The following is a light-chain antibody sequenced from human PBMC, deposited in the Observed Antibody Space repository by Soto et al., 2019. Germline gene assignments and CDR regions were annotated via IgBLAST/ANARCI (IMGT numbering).Light chain of an antibody. CDR2: DAS. J-gene: IGKJ4*01. CDR3: QQYGSSRLT. V-gene: IGKV3-20*01. Sequence: IVVTQSPDTLSLSPGERATLSCRASQSVRSNYLAWYQQKPGQAPRFLIYDASSRATGIPDRFSGSGSGTDFALTISRLEPEDFAVYYCQQYGSSRLTFGGGTKVDIK. CDR1: QSVRSNY.